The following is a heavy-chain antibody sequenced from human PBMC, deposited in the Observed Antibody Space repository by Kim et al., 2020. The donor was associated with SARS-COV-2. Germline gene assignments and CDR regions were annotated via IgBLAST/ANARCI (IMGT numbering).Heavy chain of an antibody. Sequence: GGSLRLSCAASGFTFSDYYMSWIRQAPGKGLEWVSYISSSSSYTNYADSVKGRFTISRDNAKNSLYLQMNSLRAEDTAVYYCARAPEGTMVRGPDYWGQGTLVTVSS. D-gene: IGHD3-10*01. J-gene: IGHJ4*02. CDR1: GFTFSDYY. CDR2: ISSSSSYT. CDR3: ARAPEGTMVRGPDY. V-gene: IGHV3-11*05.